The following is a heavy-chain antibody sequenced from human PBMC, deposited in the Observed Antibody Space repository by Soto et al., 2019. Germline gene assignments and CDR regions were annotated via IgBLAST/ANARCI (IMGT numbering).Heavy chain of an antibody. J-gene: IGHJ4*02. CDR1: GGSFSVYY. CDR2: INHSGST. D-gene: IGHD3-10*01. Sequence: SETLSLTCAVYGGSFSVYYWSWIRQPPGKGLEWIGEINHSGSTNYNPSLKSRVTISVDTSKNQFSLKLSSVTAADTAVYYCARYGGYYGSGDYYFDYWGQGTLVTVSS. V-gene: IGHV4-34*01. CDR3: ARYGGYYGSGDYYFDY.